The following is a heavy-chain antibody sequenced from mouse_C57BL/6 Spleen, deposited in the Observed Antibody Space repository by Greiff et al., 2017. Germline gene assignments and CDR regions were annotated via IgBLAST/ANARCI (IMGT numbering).Heavy chain of an antibody. CDR2: INYDGSST. Sequence: EVQRVESEGGLVQPGSSMTLSCTASGFTFRDYYMAWVRQVPEKGLEWVANINYDGSSTYYLESLKSRFIISRDNAKNILYLRMSSLKAEDTATYYCAREDYDYFYAMDYGGQGTSVTVSS. CDR3: AREDYDYFYAMDY. J-gene: IGHJ4*01. V-gene: IGHV5-16*01. CDR1: GFTFRDYY. D-gene: IGHD2-4*01.